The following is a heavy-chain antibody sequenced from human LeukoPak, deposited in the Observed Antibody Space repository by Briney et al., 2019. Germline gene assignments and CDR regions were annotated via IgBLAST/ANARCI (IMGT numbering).Heavy chain of an antibody. J-gene: IGHJ6*02. Sequence: ASVKVSCKASGYTFASFGVSWVRQAPGQGLEWMAWISVYNGNTNIAQKFQGRVTVTTDTSTNTAYMELRSLRSDDTAVYYCARDIVVVVGSFYYGMDVWGQGTTVTVS. CDR3: ARDIVVVVGSFYYGMDV. CDR2: ISVYNGNT. CDR1: GYTFASFG. V-gene: IGHV1-18*01. D-gene: IGHD2-15*01.